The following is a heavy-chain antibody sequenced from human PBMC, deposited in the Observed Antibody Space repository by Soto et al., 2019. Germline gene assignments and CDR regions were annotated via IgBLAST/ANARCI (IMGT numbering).Heavy chain of an antibody. CDR2: ISGSGGST. D-gene: IGHD6-19*01. J-gene: IGHJ4*02. CDR3: AKDEEVHSTGRIRAFNVDY. Sequence: PRLSCAASGFTFSSYAMSWVRQAPGKGLEWVSAISGSGGSTYYADSVKGRFTISRDNSKNTLYLQMNSLRAEDTAVYYCAKDEEVHSTGRIRAFNVDYWGQRTLVTVS. CDR1: GFTFSSYA. V-gene: IGHV3-23*01.